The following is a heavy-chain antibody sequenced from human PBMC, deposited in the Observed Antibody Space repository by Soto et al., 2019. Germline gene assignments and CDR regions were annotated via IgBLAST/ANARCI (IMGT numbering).Heavy chain of an antibody. J-gene: IGHJ4*02. CDR1: GGTFSSYA. CDR2: IIPIFGTA. Sequence: GASVKVSCKASGGTFSSYAISWVRQAPGQGLEWMGGIIPIFGTANYAQKFQGRVTITADESTSTAYMELSSLRSEDTAVYFCAVYYYDSSGYYYYFDYWGQGTRVTVSS. CDR3: AVYYYDSSGYYYYFDY. V-gene: IGHV1-69*13. D-gene: IGHD3-22*01.